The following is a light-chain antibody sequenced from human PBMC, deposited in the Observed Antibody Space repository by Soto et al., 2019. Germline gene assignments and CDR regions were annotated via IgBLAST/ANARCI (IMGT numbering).Light chain of an antibody. CDR1: QGIAPY. V-gene: IGKV1-27*01. Sequence: DVQMTQSPSSLSAFVGDRVTITCRASQGIAPYLAWFQQKPGKVPKLLIYATSTLQSGVPSRFSGSGSGTEFTLTISSLLPEDVGTYYCQKYNSAPLTFGGGTKVEIK. CDR2: ATS. J-gene: IGKJ4*01. CDR3: QKYNSAPLT.